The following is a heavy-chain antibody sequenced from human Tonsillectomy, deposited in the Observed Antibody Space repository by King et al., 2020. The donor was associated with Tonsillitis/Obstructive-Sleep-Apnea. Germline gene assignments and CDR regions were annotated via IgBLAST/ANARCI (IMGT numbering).Heavy chain of an antibody. V-gene: IGHV5-51*01. CDR1: GYSFSSYW. CDR3: ARGVSGGSLSPDSLDNYYYYMDV. J-gene: IGHJ6*03. Sequence: QLVQSGAEVKKPGEFLKISCKGSGYSFSSYWSGWVRQIHGKGLEWMGIINPGDSDRMYSPSFQVRVTISADWSISTAYLKWRSLKASDTAMYFCARGVSGGSLSPDSLDNYYYYMDVWGRGTTVTVSS. D-gene: IGHD2-15*01. CDR2: INPGDSDR.